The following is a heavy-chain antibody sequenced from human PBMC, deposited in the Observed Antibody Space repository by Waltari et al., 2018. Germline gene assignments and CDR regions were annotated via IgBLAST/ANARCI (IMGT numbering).Heavy chain of an antibody. CDR3: ASSKTNCSGAFDI. J-gene: IGHJ3*02. D-gene: IGHD2-15*01. V-gene: IGHV1-2*06. CDR2: INPNSVGR. Sequence: QVQLVQSGAEVKKPGASVKVSCKASGYTFTGYYMHWVRQAPGQGLEWMGRINPNSVGRNYAQKFQGRVTMTSDTSISTAYMELSRLRSDDTAVYYCASSKTNCSGAFDIWGQGTMVTVSS. CDR1: GYTFTGYY.